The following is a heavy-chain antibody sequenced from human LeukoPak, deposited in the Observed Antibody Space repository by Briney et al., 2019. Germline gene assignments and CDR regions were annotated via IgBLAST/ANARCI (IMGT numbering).Heavy chain of an antibody. Sequence: SVTLSCMASGCGFSPHAILWIRQAPGQGLEWMGGIIPVLGTTNSAQRFQDRLSLTADESTGTASMELTSLRPEDSAVYYCGASTVTVTCHYMAVWGKGTTITVSS. J-gene: IGHJ6*03. CDR2: IIPVLGTT. D-gene: IGHD2-21*02. CDR3: GASTVTVTCHYMAV. V-gene: IGHV1-69*13. CDR1: GCGFSPHA.